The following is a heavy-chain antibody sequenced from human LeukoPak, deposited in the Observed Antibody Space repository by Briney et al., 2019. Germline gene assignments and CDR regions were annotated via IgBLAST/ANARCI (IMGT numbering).Heavy chain of an antibody. J-gene: IGHJ4*02. CDR1: GGTFNSYA. Sequence: SVKVSCKASGGTFNSYAISWVRQAPGQGLEWMGGIIPMFETANYAQKFQGRVTITADESTSTAYMELSSLRSEDTAVYYCARGPWGYYDSSGYYFDYWGQGTLVTVSS. V-gene: IGHV1-69*13. D-gene: IGHD3-22*01. CDR2: IIPMFETA. CDR3: ARGPWGYYDSSGYYFDY.